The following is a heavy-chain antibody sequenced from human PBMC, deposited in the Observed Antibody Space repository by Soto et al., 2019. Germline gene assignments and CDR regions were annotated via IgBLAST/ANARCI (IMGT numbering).Heavy chain of an antibody. CDR1: GGSISGYY. V-gene: IGHV4-59*08. D-gene: IGHD1-1*01. CDR3: ARRNAFDT. Sequence: QVQLQQSGPGLVKPSETLSLTCTVSGGSISGYYWNWIRQPPGKGLEWIGYFSNSGSTSYNSSLKNRVAISADTSRNPFSLKLTSVTAADTAVYYCARRNAFDTWGQGTLVTVSS. CDR2: FSNSGST. J-gene: IGHJ3*02.